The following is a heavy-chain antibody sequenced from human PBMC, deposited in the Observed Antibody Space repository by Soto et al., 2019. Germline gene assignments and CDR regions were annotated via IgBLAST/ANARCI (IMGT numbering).Heavy chain of an antibody. D-gene: IGHD6-13*01. J-gene: IGHJ5*02. CDR2: INHSRST. V-gene: IGHV4-34*01. Sequence: SETLSLTCAVYGGSFSGYYWSWIRQPPGKGLEWIGEINHSRSTNYNPSLKSRVTISVDTSKNQFSLKLSSVTAADTAVYYCASINSSSCCWFDPWGQGTLVTVSS. CDR1: GGSFSGYY. CDR3: ASINSSSCCWFDP.